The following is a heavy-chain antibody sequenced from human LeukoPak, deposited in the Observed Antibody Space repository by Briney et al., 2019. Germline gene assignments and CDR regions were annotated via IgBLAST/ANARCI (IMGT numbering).Heavy chain of an antibody. J-gene: IGHJ3*02. D-gene: IGHD6-13*01. V-gene: IGHV4-30-2*01. Sequence: SETLSLTCTVSGGSISSGGYYWSWIRQPPGKGLEWIGYIYYSGSTFYNPSLKSRVTISVDTSKNQFSLKLSSVTAADTAVYYCARAGIAAAGPGAFDIWGQGTMVTVSS. CDR1: GGSISSGGYY. CDR3: ARAGIAAAGPGAFDI. CDR2: IYYSGST.